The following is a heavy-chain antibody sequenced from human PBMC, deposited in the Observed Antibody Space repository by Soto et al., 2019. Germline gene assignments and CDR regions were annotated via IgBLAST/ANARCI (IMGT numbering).Heavy chain of an antibody. CDR3: ARVSGSYSYGMDV. CDR2: IYHSGST. V-gene: IGHV4-30-2*01. D-gene: IGHD1-26*01. J-gene: IGHJ6*02. Sequence: QLQLQESGSGLVKPSQTLSLTCAVSGGSISSGGYSWSWIRQPPGKGLEWIGYIYHSGSTYYNPSLKSRVXKSXDXYKNQFSLKLSSVTAADTAVYYCARVSGSYSYGMDVWGQGTTVTVSS. CDR1: GGSISSGGYS.